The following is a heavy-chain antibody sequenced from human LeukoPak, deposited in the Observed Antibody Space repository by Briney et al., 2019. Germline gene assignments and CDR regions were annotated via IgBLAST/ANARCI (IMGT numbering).Heavy chain of an antibody. Sequence: ASVKVSCKASGYTFIGYYIHWVRQAPGQGLEWMGRINPKSGATDHAQKFQGRVTMTSDTSINTAYMELRGLRYDDTAIYYCARAYSSGVFYFDYWGQGTLVTVSS. J-gene: IGHJ4*02. CDR1: GYTFIGYY. CDR3: ARAYSSGVFYFDY. CDR2: INPKSGAT. V-gene: IGHV1-2*06. D-gene: IGHD6-25*01.